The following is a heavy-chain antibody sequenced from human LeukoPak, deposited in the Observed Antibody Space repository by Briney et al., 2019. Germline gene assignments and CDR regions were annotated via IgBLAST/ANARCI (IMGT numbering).Heavy chain of an antibody. Sequence: GGSLRLSCAASGFTFSSYSMHWLRQAPGKGLVWLAVISYDGSNKYYADSVKGRFTISRDNSKNTLYLQMNSLRAEDTAVYYCARDRGPGNRPNWFDPWGQGTLVTVSS. CDR2: ISYDGSNK. V-gene: IGHV3-30*04. CDR3: ARDRGPGNRPNWFDP. J-gene: IGHJ5*02. CDR1: GFTFSSYS. D-gene: IGHD1-14*01.